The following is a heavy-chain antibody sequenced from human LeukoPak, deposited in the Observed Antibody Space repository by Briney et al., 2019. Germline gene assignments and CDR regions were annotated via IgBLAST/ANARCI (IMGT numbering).Heavy chain of an antibody. Sequence: SETLSLTCTVSGGSISSSSYYWGWIRQPPGKGLEWIGSIYYSGSTYYNPSLKSRVTISVDTSKNQLSLKLISVTAADTAVYYCARGDCSKGVCYSRHFQHWGQGTLVTVSS. CDR2: IYYSGST. D-gene: IGHD2-8*01. J-gene: IGHJ1*01. V-gene: IGHV4-39*07. CDR3: ARGDCSKGVCYSRHFQH. CDR1: GGSISSSSYY.